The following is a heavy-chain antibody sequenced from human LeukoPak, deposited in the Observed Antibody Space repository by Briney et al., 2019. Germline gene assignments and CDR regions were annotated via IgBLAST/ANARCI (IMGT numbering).Heavy chain of an antibody. D-gene: IGHD4-17*01. CDR1: GFTFIDYA. CDR3: AKDKGRGGFYDVDGDYASDAFDI. CDR2: LSGDGDYT. Sequence: LVESGGGVVQPGRSLRLSCAASGFTFIDYAMHWVRQAPGKGLEWVALLSGDGDYTYYGESVKGRFTISRDISKEFLYLEMNSLKTEDSGLYYCAKDKGRGGFYDVDGDYASDAFDIWGQGTMVTVSS. J-gene: IGHJ3*02. V-gene: IGHV3-43*02.